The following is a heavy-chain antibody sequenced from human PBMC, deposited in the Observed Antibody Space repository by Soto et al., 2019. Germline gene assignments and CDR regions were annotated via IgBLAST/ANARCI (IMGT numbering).Heavy chain of an antibody. CDR3: ARVYKNWFDS. CDR1: GYNFTAFW. D-gene: IGHD1-1*01. V-gene: IGHV5-10-1*01. J-gene: IGHJ5*01. Sequence: PGESLKISCKASGYNFTAFWIHWVRQMPGRGLEWLGKIDPTDSYTNYSPSFEGHVTISTDNSISTAYLQWRSLRASETALYFCARVYKNWFDSWAQGTMVTVSS. CDR2: IDPTDSYT.